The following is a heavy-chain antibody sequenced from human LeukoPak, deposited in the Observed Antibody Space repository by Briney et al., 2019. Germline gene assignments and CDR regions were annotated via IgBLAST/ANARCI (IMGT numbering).Heavy chain of an antibody. V-gene: IGHV3-30-3*01. Sequence: GGSLRLSCTASGFTFSSYALHWVRQAPGKGLEWVAVISYDGSNKYYADSVKGRFTISRDNSKNTLYLQMNSLRAEDTAVYYCASFSSSDDYWGQGTLVTVSS. D-gene: IGHD6-6*01. CDR1: GFTFSSYA. CDR2: ISYDGSNK. CDR3: ASFSSSDDY. J-gene: IGHJ4*02.